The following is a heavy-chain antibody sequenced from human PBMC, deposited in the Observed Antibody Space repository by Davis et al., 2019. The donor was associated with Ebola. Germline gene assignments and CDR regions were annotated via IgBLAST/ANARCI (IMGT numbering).Heavy chain of an antibody. CDR1: GYTFTSYA. CDR3: ARWLGYYDSSGTTGYYGMDV. D-gene: IGHD3-22*01. Sequence: SVKVSCKASGYTFTSYAMHWVRQAPGQRLEWMGRIIPILGIANYAQKFQGRVTITADKSTSTAYMELSSLRSEDTAVYYCARWLGYYDSSGTTGYYGMDVWGQGTTVTVSS. V-gene: IGHV1-69*04. CDR2: IIPILGIA. J-gene: IGHJ6*02.